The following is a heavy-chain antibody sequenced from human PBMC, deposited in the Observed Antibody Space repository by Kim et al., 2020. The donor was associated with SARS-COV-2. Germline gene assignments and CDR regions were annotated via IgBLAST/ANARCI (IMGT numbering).Heavy chain of an antibody. J-gene: IGHJ6*02. Sequence: VKGRFTIARDNAKNSLSLQMNRLRAEDTALYYCANIFGGGSYYHYYYGMDVWGQGTTVTVSS. V-gene: IGHV3-9*01. D-gene: IGHD1-26*01. CDR3: ANIFGGGSYYHYYYGMDV.